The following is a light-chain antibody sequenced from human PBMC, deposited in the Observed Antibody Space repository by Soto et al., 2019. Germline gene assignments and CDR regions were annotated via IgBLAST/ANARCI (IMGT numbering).Light chain of an antibody. CDR2: DAS. CDR1: QSISRW. J-gene: IGKJ2*01. Sequence: DIQMTQSPSTLSASVGDRVTITCRASQSISRWLAWSQQKPGKAPKLLIFDASTLEVGVPSRFSGSASGTEFTLTISSLQPDDFATYYCQQTYSSPQTFGQGTKLEIK. CDR3: QQTYSSPQT. V-gene: IGKV1-5*01.